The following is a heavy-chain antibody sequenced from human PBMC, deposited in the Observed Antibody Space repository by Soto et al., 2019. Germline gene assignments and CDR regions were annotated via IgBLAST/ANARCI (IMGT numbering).Heavy chain of an antibody. D-gene: IGHD6-13*01. J-gene: IGHJ6*02. Sequence: GSISSSSYYWGWIRQPPGKGLEWIGSIYYSGSTYYNPSLKSRVTISVDTSKNQFSLKLSSVTAADTAVYYCASQQLVHYYYGMDVWGQGTTVTVSS. CDR3: ASQQLVHYYYGMDV. CDR1: GSISSSSYY. V-gene: IGHV4-39*01. CDR2: IYYSGST.